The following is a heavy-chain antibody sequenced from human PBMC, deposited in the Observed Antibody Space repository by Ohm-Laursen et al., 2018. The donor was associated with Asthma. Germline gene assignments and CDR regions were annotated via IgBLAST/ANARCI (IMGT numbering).Heavy chain of an antibody. Sequence: ASVKVSCKASGYTFTSYGISWVRQAPGQGLEWMGWISAYNGNTNYAQKLQGRVTMTTDTSTSTAYMELRSLRSDDTAVYYCARDPAPGGAVAAPWYFDYWGQGTLVTVSS. D-gene: IGHD6-19*01. V-gene: IGHV1-18*01. CDR3: ARDPAPGGAVAAPWYFDY. CDR2: ISAYNGNT. CDR1: GYTFTSYG. J-gene: IGHJ4*02.